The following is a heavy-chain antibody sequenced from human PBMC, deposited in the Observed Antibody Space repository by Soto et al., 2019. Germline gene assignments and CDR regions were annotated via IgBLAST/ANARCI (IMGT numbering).Heavy chain of an antibody. J-gene: IGHJ6*02. CDR2: ISAYNGNT. CDR1: GYTFTSYG. D-gene: IGHD5-12*01. V-gene: IGHV1-18*01. Sequence: QVQLVQSGAEVKKPGASVKVSCKASGYTFTSYGISWVRQAPGQGLEWMGWISAYNGNTNYAQKLQGRVTMTTDTSTSTADIELRSLRSDDTAVYYCERHHGYSGYDRKDVYYCYGMDVWGQGTTVTVSS. CDR3: ERHHGYSGYDRKDVYYCYGMDV.